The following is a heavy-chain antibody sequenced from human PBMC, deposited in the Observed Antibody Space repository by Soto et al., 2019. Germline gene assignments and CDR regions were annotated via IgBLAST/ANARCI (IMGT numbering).Heavy chain of an antibody. D-gene: IGHD2-15*01. J-gene: IGHJ6*02. CDR1: GFTFSSYG. CDR2: IWYDGSNK. Sequence: QVQLVESRGGVVQPGRSLRLSCAASGFTFSSYGMHWVRQAPGKGLEWVAVIWYDGSNKYYADSVKGRFTISRDNSKNTLYLQMNSLRAEDTAVYYCARDKGYCSCGSCYGGYYYYYGMDVWGQGTTVTVSS. V-gene: IGHV3-33*01. CDR3: ARDKGYCSCGSCYGGYYYYYGMDV.